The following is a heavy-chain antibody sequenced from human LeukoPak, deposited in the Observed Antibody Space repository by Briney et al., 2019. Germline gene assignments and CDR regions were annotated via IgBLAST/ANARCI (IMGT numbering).Heavy chain of an antibody. CDR1: GGTFSSYA. V-gene: IGHV1-69*13. Sequence: ASVKVSCKASGGTFSSYAISWVRQAPGQGLEWMGGIIPIFGTANYAQKFQGRVTITADESTSTAYMELSSLRSEDTAVYYCARDRTYYYDSRSGYYFDYWGQGTLVTVSS. CDR2: IIPIFGTA. D-gene: IGHD3-22*01. J-gene: IGHJ4*02. CDR3: ARDRTYYYDSRSGYYFDY.